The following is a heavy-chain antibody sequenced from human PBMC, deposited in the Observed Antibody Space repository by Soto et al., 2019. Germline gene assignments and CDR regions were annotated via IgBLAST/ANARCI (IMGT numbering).Heavy chain of an antibody. CDR3: ASRYCSATSCTADYYGMDV. V-gene: IGHV3-21*01. D-gene: IGHD2-2*01. CDR2: ISSSSSYI. CDR1: GFTFSSYS. J-gene: IGHJ6*02. Sequence: GGSLRLSCAASGFTFSSYSMNWVRQAPGKGLEWVSSISSSSSYIYYADSVKGRFTISRDNAKNSLYLQMNSLRAEDTAVYYCASRYCSATSCTADYYGMDVWGQGTTVTVSS.